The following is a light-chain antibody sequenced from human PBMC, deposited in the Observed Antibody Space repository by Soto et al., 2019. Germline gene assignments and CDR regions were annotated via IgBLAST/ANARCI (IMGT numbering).Light chain of an antibody. CDR2: AAS. V-gene: IGKV3-20*01. J-gene: IGKJ5*01. CDR1: QSVGSSS. Sequence: EIVLTQCPGTLSLSPGERVTLSCRASQSVGSSSLAWYQQKPGQAPRLLIYAASSRATGIPDRFSGSASGTDFTLTISRLEPEDFAVYYCQQYDTSLITFGQGTRLEIK. CDR3: QQYDTSLIT.